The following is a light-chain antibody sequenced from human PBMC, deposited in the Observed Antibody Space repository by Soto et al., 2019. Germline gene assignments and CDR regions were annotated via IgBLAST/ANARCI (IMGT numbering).Light chain of an antibody. V-gene: IGKV1-5*03. J-gene: IGKJ2*01. Sequence: DIQMTQSPSTLSASVGDRVTITCRASQTIDTALAWYQQKPGRAPNLLIYRASNLESGVPSRFSGSGSGTEFTLAISSLQPDDFATYYCQQHAIFLTFGQGTKLEIK. CDR1: QTIDTA. CDR3: QQHAIFLT. CDR2: RAS.